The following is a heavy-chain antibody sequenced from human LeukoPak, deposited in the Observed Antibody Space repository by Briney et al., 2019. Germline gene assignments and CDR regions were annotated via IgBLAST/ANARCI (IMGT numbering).Heavy chain of an antibody. CDR2: ISYDGSNK. CDR1: GFTFSSYA. J-gene: IGHJ1*01. Sequence: PGGSLRLSCAASGFTFSSYAMHWVRQAPGKGLEWVAVISYDGSNKYYADSVKGRFTISRDNSKNTLYLQMNSLRAEDTAVYYCARDIDSSGNTPFQHWGQGTLVTVSS. V-gene: IGHV3-30*01. D-gene: IGHD3-22*01. CDR3: ARDIDSSGNTPFQH.